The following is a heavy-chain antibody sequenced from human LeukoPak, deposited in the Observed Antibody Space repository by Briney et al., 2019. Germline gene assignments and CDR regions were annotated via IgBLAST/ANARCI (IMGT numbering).Heavy chain of an antibody. CDR2: IYTSGST. Sequence: PSETLSLTCTVSGGSISSYYWSWIRQPAGKGLKWIGRIYTSGSTNYNLSLKSRVTMSVDTSKNQFSLKLSSVTAADTAVYYCARGRFVAFYDWGQGTLVTVSS. D-gene: IGHD3-10*01. CDR3: ARGRFVAFYD. V-gene: IGHV4-4*07. J-gene: IGHJ4*02. CDR1: GGSISSYY.